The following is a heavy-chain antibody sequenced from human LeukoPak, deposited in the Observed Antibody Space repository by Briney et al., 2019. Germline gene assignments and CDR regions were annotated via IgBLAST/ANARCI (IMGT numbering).Heavy chain of an antibody. CDR2: ISYNGDNK. CDR1: GFTFSDYG. Sequence: GGSLRLSCTASGFTFSDYGMHWVRQAPGKGLEWVAVISYNGDNKYYADSVEGRVTISRDNSKNTLYLQMNGLRSEDTAVYYCVRDPIYSFYFDYWGQGTLVSVSS. D-gene: IGHD5-18*01. V-gene: IGHV3-30*03. J-gene: IGHJ4*02. CDR3: VRDPIYSFYFDY.